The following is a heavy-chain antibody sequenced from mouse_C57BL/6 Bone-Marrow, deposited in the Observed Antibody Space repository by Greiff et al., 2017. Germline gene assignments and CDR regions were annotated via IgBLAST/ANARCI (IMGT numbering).Heavy chain of an antibody. D-gene: IGHD2-4*01. CDR1: GFTFSDYY. Sequence: EVNLVESEGGLVQPGSSMKLSCTASGFTFSDYYMAWVRQVPEKGLEWVANINYDGSSTYYLDSLKSRFIISRDNAKNILYLQMSSLKSEDTATYYCARVYYDYDKAWFAYWGQGTLVTVSA. CDR2: INYDGSST. CDR3: ARVYYDYDKAWFAY. V-gene: IGHV5-16*01. J-gene: IGHJ3*01.